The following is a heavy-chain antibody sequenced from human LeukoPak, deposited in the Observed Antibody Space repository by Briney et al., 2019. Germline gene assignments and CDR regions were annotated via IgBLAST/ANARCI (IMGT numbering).Heavy chain of an antibody. J-gene: IGHJ4*02. CDR3: ARHRLWSWRASFDY. CDR2: IIPIFGTA. CDR1: GGTFSSYA. D-gene: IGHD3-3*01. V-gene: IGHV1-69*01. Sequence: GGSLRLSCAASGGTFSSYAISWVRQAPGQGLEWMGGIIPIFGTANYAQKFQGRVTNTADESTSTAYMELSSLRSEDTAVYHCARHRLWSWRASFDYWGQGTLVTVSS.